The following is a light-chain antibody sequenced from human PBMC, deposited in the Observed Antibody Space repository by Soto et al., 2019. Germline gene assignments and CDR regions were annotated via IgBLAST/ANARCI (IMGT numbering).Light chain of an antibody. CDR2: GAS. CDR1: QTISTY. J-gene: IGKJ2*01. V-gene: IGKV1-39*01. CDR3: LKCTSIPYT. Sequence: DIQMTQSPSSLSASVGDRVTITCRASQTISTYLNWYQQIPGKAPKLLIYGASNLQNGVPSRFSRSGSGTAFTLTFISLHPEDTPTYYRLKCTSIPYTFGQGTKLEIK.